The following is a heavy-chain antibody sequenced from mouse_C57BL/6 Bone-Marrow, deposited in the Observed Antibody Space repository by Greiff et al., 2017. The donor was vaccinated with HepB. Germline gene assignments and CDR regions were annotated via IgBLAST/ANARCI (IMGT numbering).Heavy chain of an antibody. J-gene: IGHJ3*01. D-gene: IGHD2-1*01. CDR1: GFTFTDYY. CDR2: IRNKANGYTT. CDR3: ASIYGIYGSY. Sequence: EVKLMESGGGLVQPGGSLSLSCAASGFTFTDYYMSWVRQPPGKALEWLGFIRNKANGYTTEYSASVKGRFTISRDNSQSILYLQMKALRAEDSATYYCASIYGIYGSYWGQGTLVTVSA. V-gene: IGHV7-3*01.